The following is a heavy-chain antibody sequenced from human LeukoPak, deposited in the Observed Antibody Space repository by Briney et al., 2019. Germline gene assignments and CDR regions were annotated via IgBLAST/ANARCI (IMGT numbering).Heavy chain of an antibody. CDR1: GYTFTGYY. Sequence: ASVKVSCKASGYTFTGYYMHWVRQAPGQGLEWMGWINPNSGGTNYAQKFQGRVTMTRDTSISTAYMELSRLRSDDTAVYYCARADCSGGNCYGFDYWGQGTLVTVSS. CDR2: INPNSGGT. D-gene: IGHD2-15*01. CDR3: ARADCSGGNCYGFDY. V-gene: IGHV1-2*02. J-gene: IGHJ4*02.